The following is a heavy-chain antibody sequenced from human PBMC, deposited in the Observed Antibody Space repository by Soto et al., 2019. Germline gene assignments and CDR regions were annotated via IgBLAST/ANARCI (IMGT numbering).Heavy chain of an antibody. J-gene: IGHJ4*02. V-gene: IGHV3-23*01. D-gene: IGHD2-2*01. CDR1: GFTFSSYA. CDR3: AKVRLTQLLTGYYFDY. CDR2: ISGSGGST. Sequence: GGSLRLSCAASGFTFSSYAMSWVRQAPGKGLEWVSAISGSGGSTYYADSVKGRFTISRDNSKNTLYLQMNSLRAEDTAVYYCAKVRLTQLLTGYYFDYWGQGTLVTVSS.